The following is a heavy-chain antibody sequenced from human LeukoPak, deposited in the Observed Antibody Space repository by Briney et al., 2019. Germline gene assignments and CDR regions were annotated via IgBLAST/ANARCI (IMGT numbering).Heavy chain of an antibody. CDR1: GGSISSYY. CDR2: IYYSGST. D-gene: IGHD2-15*01. V-gene: IGHV4-59*01. Sequence: PSETLSLTCTVSGGSISSYYWSWIRQPPGKGLEWIGYIYYSGSTNYNPSLKSRVTISVDTSKNQFSLKLSSVTAADTAVYYCARGTTHKGKNWFDPWGQGTLVTVSS. J-gene: IGHJ5*02. CDR3: ARGTTHKGKNWFDP.